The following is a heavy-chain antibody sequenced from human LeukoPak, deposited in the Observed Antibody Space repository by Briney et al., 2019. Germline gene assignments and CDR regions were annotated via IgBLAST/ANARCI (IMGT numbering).Heavy chain of an antibody. CDR1: GGSISSGGYY. CDR3: ARSSVAGSVGY. Sequence: PSETLSLTCTVSGGSISSGGYYWSWIRQHPGKGLEWIGYIYYGGSTDYNPSLKSRVTISVDTSKNQFSLKLSSVTAADTAVYYCARSSVAGSVGYWGQGTLATVSS. D-gene: IGHD6-19*01. CDR2: IYYGGST. J-gene: IGHJ4*02. V-gene: IGHV4-31*03.